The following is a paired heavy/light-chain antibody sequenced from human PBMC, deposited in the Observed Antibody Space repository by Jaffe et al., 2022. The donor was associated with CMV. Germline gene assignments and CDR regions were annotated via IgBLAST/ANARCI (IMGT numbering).Light chain of an antibody. CDR2: AAS. V-gene: IGKV1-12*01. J-gene: IGKJ4*01. Sequence: DIQMTQSPSSVSASVGDRVTITCRASQGISSWLAWYQQKPGKAPKLLIYAASSLQSGVPSRFSGSGSGTDFTLTISSLQPEDFATYYCQQANSFLPATFGGGTKVEIK. CDR1: QGISSW. CDR3: QQANSFLPAT.
Heavy chain of an antibody. V-gene: IGHV1-18*01. D-gene: IGHD6-6*01. CDR3: ARRYSSSSGLGGAYYFDY. Sequence: QVQLVQSGAEVKKPGASVKVSCKASGYTFTSYGISWVRQAPGQGLEWMGWISAYNGNTNYAQKLQGRVTMTTDTSTSTAYMELRSLRSDDTAVYYCARRYSSSSGLGGAYYFDYWGQGTLVTVSS. CDR2: ISAYNGNT. CDR1: GYTFTSYG. J-gene: IGHJ4*02.